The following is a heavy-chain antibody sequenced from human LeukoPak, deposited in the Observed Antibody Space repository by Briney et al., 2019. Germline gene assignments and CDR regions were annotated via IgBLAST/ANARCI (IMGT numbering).Heavy chain of an antibody. D-gene: IGHD4-11*01. V-gene: IGHV4-59*01. Sequence: SETLSLTCTVSGGSISTYYWSWIRQPPGKGREWIGYIYYTGSTNYNPSLKSRVTISVDTSKNQFSLKLSSVTAADTAVYYCARMTTVGSYYYYYMDVWGKGTTVTVSS. CDR3: ARMTTVGSYYYYYMDV. CDR2: IYYTGST. CDR1: GGSISTYY. J-gene: IGHJ6*03.